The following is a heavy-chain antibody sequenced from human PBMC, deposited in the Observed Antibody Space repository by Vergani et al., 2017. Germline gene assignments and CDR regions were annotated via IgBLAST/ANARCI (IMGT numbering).Heavy chain of an antibody. V-gene: IGHV3-23*01. D-gene: IGHD2-2*01. J-gene: IGHJ6*02. Sequence: EVQLLESGGGLVQPGGSLRLSCAASGFTFSSYAMRWVRQVPGKGLEWVSGISGSGGNTYYANSVKGRFTISRDNSKNTLYLQMTSLRADDTAVYYCAKGVYCSSTSCYEVRGYYYGMGVWGQGTTVTFSS. CDR2: ISGSGGNT. CDR1: GFTFSSYA. CDR3: AKGVYCSSTSCYEVRGYYYGMGV.